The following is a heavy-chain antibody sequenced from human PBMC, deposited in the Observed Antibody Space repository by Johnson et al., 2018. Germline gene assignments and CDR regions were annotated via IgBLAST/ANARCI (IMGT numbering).Heavy chain of an antibody. V-gene: IGHV3-48*02. CDR2: IRSNSDII. J-gene: IGHJ6*02. CDR3: ARFPPRDKNSYYGMDV. CDR1: GFNFSVPA. Sequence: VQLVESGGGLVQPGGSLKVSCAASGFNFSVPAMHWVRQASGKGLEWISYIRSNSDIIYYADSVKGRFTISRENAKNSLYLQMNSLRDEDTAVYYCARFPPRDKNSYYGMDVWGQGTTVTVCS.